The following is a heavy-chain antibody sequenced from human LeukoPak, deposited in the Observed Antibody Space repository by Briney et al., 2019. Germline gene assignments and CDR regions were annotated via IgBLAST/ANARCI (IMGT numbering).Heavy chain of an antibody. D-gene: IGHD6-13*01. V-gene: IGHV3-30*18. CDR2: ISYDGSNK. J-gene: IGHJ3*02. CDR3: AKDHGGIAI. Sequence: GRSLRLPCAASGFTFSSYGMHWVRQAPGKGLEWVAVISYDGSNKYYADSVKGRFTISRDNSKNTLYLQMNSLRAEDTAVYYCAKDHGGIAIWGQGTMVTVSS. CDR1: GFTFSSYG.